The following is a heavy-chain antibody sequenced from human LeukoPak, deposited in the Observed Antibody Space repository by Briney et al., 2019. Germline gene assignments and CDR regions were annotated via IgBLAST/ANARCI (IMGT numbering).Heavy chain of an antibody. Sequence: GGSLRLSCTASGFSFEAYAMQWVRQVPGKGLQWVSGISSNGESTGYADSVKGRFTISRDNAKNSLYLQMNFLRTEDKALYYCAKGSGTYQGPFDHWGQGILVTVSS. CDR3: AKGSGTYQGPFDH. V-gene: IGHV3-9*01. D-gene: IGHD1-26*01. CDR1: GFSFEAYA. CDR2: ISSNGEST. J-gene: IGHJ4*02.